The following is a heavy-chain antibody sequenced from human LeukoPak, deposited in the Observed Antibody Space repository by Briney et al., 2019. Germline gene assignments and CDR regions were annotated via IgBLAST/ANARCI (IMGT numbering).Heavy chain of an antibody. V-gene: IGHV1-3*01. Sequence: ASVKVSCKASGYIFTDYAIQWVRQGPGQGLEWMGWINADNGKTKYSQKFQGRVTITRDTSASTAYMELSGLRSDDTAVYYCARARWTSTVTTYYLDFWGQGTLVTVSS. CDR2: INADNGKT. D-gene: IGHD4-17*01. CDR1: GYIFTDYA. J-gene: IGHJ4*02. CDR3: ARARWTSTVTTYYLDF.